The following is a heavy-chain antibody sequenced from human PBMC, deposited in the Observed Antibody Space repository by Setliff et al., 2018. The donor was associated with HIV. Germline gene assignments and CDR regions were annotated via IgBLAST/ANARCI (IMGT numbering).Heavy chain of an antibody. V-gene: IGHV3-30*04. CDR2: ISFDGNNK. CDR1: GFTFNNYA. CDR3: ARDWLDYGILDH. J-gene: IGHJ4*02. Sequence: GSLRLSCEASGFTFNNYAMYWVRQAPGKGLEWVAVISFDGNNKNYADSVKGRFTISRDNSKNTLYLQMNSLRSEDTAVYYCARDWLDYGILDHWGQGTLVTVSS. D-gene: IGHD2-15*01.